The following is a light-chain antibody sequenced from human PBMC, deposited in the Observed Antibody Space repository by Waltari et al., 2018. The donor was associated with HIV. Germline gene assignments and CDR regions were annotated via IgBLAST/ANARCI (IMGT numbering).Light chain of an antibody. V-gene: IGLV2-23*02. CDR1: SSDVVSYNL. CDR3: CSYAGSSTPVV. CDR2: EVS. J-gene: IGLJ2*01. Sequence: QSALTQPASVSGSPGQSITISCTGTSSDVVSYNLVSWYHQHPGKAPKLMIYEVSKRPSGVSNRFSGSKSGNTASLTISGFQAEDEADYYCCSYAGSSTPVVFGGGTKLTVL.